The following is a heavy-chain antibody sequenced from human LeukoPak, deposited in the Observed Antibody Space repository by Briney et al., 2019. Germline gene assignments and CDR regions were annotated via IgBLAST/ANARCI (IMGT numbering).Heavy chain of an antibody. CDR3: AKDLKREPMIDF. J-gene: IGHJ4*02. D-gene: IGHD1-14*01. Sequence: GGSLRLSCAASGFTFSSFGMHWVRQVPGKGLEWVAVISYDGSDKYYTDFAKGRFTISRDNSKNTLYLQMNSLRAEDTAVYYCAKDLKREPMIDFWGQGTLVTVSS. V-gene: IGHV3-30*02. CDR2: ISYDGSDK. CDR1: GFTFSSFG.